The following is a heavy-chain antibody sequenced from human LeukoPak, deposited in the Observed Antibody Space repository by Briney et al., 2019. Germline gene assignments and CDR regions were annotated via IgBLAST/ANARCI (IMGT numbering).Heavy chain of an antibody. V-gene: IGHV4-59*01. D-gene: IGHD3-22*01. Sequence: SETLSLTCTVSGGSISSYYWSWIRQPPGKGLEWIGYIYYSGSTNYNPSLKSRVTISVDTSKNQFSLKLSSVTAADTAAYYCARVGKDSSGFDYWGQGTLVTVSS. CDR2: IYYSGST. CDR1: GGSISSYY. J-gene: IGHJ4*02. CDR3: ARVGKDSSGFDY.